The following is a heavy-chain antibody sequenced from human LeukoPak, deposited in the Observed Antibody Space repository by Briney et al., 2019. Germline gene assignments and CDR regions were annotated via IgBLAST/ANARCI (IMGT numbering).Heavy chain of an antibody. Sequence: GGSLRLSCAASGFTLSRYWMSWVRQAPGTGLEWVANINQDGSEKNYVDSVKGRFTISRDNAKNSLYLQMNSLRAEDTAVYYCARAYQTDYWGQGTLVTVSS. J-gene: IGHJ4*02. CDR3: ARAYQTDY. D-gene: IGHD2-2*01. V-gene: IGHV3-7*05. CDR2: INQDGSEK. CDR1: GFTLSRYW.